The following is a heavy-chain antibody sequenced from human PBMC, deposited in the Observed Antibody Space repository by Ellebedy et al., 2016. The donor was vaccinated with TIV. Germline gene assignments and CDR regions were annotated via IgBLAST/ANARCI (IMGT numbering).Heavy chain of an antibody. D-gene: IGHD4-17*01. CDR3: AVSAYGAHDAFDI. V-gene: IGHV4-34*01. Sequence: MPSETLSLTCAVYGGSFSGNYWRWSLRRPGKGLKWIGEFKHSGSTNYNPSLKSRVTISVDTSKNQFSLKLSSVTAADTAVYYCAVSAYGAHDAFDIWGQGTMVTVSS. CDR1: GGSFSGNY. CDR2: FKHSGST. J-gene: IGHJ3*02.